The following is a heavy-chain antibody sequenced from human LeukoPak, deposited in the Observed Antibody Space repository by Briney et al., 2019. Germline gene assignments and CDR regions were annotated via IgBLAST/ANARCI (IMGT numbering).Heavy chain of an antibody. V-gene: IGHV3-48*02. D-gene: IGHD3-10*01. CDR3: AREGYYGAFDI. CDR1: GFTFSTYS. CDR2: IGANSAI. Sequence: GGSLRLSCAASGFTFSTYSMNWVRQAPGKGLEWVSYIGANSAIFYADSVKGRFTISRDNAKNSMSLQMNSLRDDDTAVYYCAREGYYGAFDIWGQGTMVTVSS. J-gene: IGHJ3*02.